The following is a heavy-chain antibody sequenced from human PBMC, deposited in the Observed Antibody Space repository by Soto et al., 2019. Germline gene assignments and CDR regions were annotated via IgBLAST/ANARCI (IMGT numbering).Heavy chain of an antibody. CDR2: IYHSGTT. D-gene: IGHD3-22*01. CDR3: ARAPFSSGYYSPNDAFDI. V-gene: IGHV4-38-2*01. CDR1: GGSIISNYW. J-gene: IGHJ3*02. Sequence: SEALSLTCAVSGGSIISNYWWAWIRQSPGEGLVWIGSIYHSGTTYYNPSLESRVIISVDTSEGRFALKLSSVTAADKAVYYCARAPFSSGYYSPNDAFDIWGPGTLVTV.